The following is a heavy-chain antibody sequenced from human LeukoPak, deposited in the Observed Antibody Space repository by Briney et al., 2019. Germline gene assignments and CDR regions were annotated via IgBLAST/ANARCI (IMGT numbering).Heavy chain of an antibody. J-gene: IGHJ4*02. D-gene: IGHD4-17*01. V-gene: IGHV4-34*01. CDR1: GGSFSGYY. CDR3: ARTNYGDRNGFGY. Sequence: SETLSLTCAVYGGSFSGYYWSWLRQPPGKGLEWIGEINHSGSTNYNPSLKSRVTISVDKSKNQFSLRLSSVTAADTAVYYCARTNYGDRNGFGYWGQGTLVTVSS. CDR2: INHSGST.